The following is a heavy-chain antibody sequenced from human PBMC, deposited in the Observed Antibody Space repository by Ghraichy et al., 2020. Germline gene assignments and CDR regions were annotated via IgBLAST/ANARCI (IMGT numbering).Heavy chain of an antibody. CDR1: GFTFSSYW. Sequence: GGSLRLSCAASGFTFSSYWMSWVRQAPGKGLEWVANIKQDGSEKYYVDSVKGRFTISRDNARKSLYLQMNSLRAEDTAVYDCARDYSSSSSDYWGQGTLVTVSS. J-gene: IGHJ4*02. CDR3: ARDYSSSSSDY. CDR2: IKQDGSEK. V-gene: IGHV3-7*01. D-gene: IGHD6-6*01.